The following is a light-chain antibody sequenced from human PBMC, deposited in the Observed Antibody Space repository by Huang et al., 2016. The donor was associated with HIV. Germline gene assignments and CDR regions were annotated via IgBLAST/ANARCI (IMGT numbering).Light chain of an antibody. J-gene: IGKJ1*01. CDR1: QDINNY. CDR3: QQYYSYPRGT. CDR2: TAS. V-gene: IGKV1-8*01. Sequence: AIRITQSPSSLSASAGDRVTITCRASQDINNYLAWYQQEPGKAPKLLIYTASTLQSGVPSRFSGSGSGTDFTLTIDSLQSEDFATYYCQQYYSYPRGTFGQGTKVEIK.